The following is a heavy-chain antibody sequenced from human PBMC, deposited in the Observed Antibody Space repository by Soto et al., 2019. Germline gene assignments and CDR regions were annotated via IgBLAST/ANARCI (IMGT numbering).Heavy chain of an antibody. CDR1: GYTFTSYY. V-gene: IGHV1-46*01. J-gene: IGHJ6*02. D-gene: IGHD3-16*01. Sequence: ASVKVSCKASGYTFTSYYMNWVRQAPGQGLEWLGIINPSGGYTTYAQRFLGRVTMTTDTSTSTAYMELRSLRSDDTVVYYCARDGALGENYYYYGMDVWGQGTTVTVSS. CDR2: INPSGGYT. CDR3: ARDGALGENYYYYGMDV.